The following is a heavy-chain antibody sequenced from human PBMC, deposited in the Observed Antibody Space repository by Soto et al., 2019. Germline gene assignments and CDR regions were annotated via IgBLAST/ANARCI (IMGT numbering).Heavy chain of an antibody. Sequence: ASVKVSXKSSGYNFTRFGISWVRQAPGQGLEWVGWISTYNGNTNYAQRLQGRVTMTTDTSTNTAYMELRSLRSDDTAVYYCARLYIVGTTMSYGMDVWGQGTTVTVSS. CDR3: ARLYIVGTTMSYGMDV. J-gene: IGHJ6*02. V-gene: IGHV1-18*01. CDR2: ISTYNGNT. CDR1: GYNFTRFG. D-gene: IGHD1-26*01.